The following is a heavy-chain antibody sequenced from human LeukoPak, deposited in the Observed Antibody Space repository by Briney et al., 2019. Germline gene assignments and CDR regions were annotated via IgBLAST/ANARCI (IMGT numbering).Heavy chain of an antibody. Sequence: PSETLSLTCVVSGXSISSFYWSWIRQPPGKALEWIGYIYSSGSTSYNPSLKSRVTISVDTSKNQFSLRLSSVTAADTAVYYCAKLNFDWLATVDYWGQGILVTVSS. V-gene: IGHV4-59*03. CDR3: AKLNFDWLATVDY. CDR2: IYSSGST. J-gene: IGHJ4*02. CDR1: GXSISSFY. D-gene: IGHD3-9*01.